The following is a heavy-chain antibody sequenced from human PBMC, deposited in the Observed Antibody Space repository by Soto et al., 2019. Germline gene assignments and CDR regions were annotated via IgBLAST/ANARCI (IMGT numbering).Heavy chain of an antibody. D-gene: IGHD2-2*01. CDR1: GGSISSYY. J-gene: IGHJ6*03. Sequence: SETLSLTCTVSGGSISSYYWSWIRQPPGKGLEWIGYIYYSGSTNYNPSLKSRVTISVDTSKNQFSLKLSSVTAADTAVYYCARQEFSCSSTSCYPQENYYYYMDVWGKGTTVTVSS. CDR2: IYYSGST. V-gene: IGHV4-59*08. CDR3: ARQEFSCSSTSCYPQENYYYYMDV.